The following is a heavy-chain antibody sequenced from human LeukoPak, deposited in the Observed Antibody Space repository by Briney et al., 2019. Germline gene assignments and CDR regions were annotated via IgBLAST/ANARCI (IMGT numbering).Heavy chain of an antibody. V-gene: IGHV1-8*01. CDR3: AREPPIYYDRSGYYYGRAFDI. CDR1: GYTFTSYD. Sequence: ASVKVSCKASGYTFTSYDINWVRQATGQGLEWMGWMNPNSGNTGYAQKFQGRVTMTRNTSISTAYMELSSLRSEDTAVYYCAREPPIYYDRSGYYYGRAFDIWGQGTMVTVSS. CDR2: MNPNSGNT. J-gene: IGHJ3*02. D-gene: IGHD3-22*01.